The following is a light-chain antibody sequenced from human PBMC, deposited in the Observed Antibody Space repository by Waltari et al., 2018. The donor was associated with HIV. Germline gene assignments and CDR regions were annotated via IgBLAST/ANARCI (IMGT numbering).Light chain of an antibody. J-gene: IGLJ2*01. V-gene: IGLV3-1*01. CDR2: QDS. CDR3: QAWDSSTAGVV. Sequence: SYELTQPPSVYVSPGQPASITCSGDKLGDKYACWYQQKPGQSPVLVIYQDSKRPSGIPERFSGSNSGNTATLTISGTQAMDEADYYCQAWDSSTAGVVFGGGTKLTVL. CDR1: KLGDKY.